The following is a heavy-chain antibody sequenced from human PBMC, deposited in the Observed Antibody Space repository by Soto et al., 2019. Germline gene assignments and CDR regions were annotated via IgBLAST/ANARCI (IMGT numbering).Heavy chain of an antibody. D-gene: IGHD6-6*01. Sequence: ASETLSLTCTVSGGSISSYYWSWIRQPPGKGLEWIGYIYYSGSTNYNPSLKSRVTISVDTSKNQFSLKLSSVTAADTAVYYCARTRIAARLFNYYYGMDVWGQGTTVTVSS. CDR1: GGSISSYY. CDR2: IYYSGST. J-gene: IGHJ6*02. CDR3: ARTRIAARLFNYYYGMDV. V-gene: IGHV4-59*01.